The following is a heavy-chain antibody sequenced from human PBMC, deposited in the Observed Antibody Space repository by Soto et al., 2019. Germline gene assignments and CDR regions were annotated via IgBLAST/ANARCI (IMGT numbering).Heavy chain of an antibody. Sequence: GGSLRLSCAASGFTFDDYTMHWVRQAPGKGLEWVSLISWDGGSTYYADSVKGRFTISRDNSKNSLYLQMNSLRTEDTALYYCAKGLSPSGSYDYWGQGTLVTVSS. J-gene: IGHJ4*02. CDR1: GFTFDDYT. V-gene: IGHV3-43*01. CDR2: ISWDGGST. D-gene: IGHD1-26*01. CDR3: AKGLSPSGSYDY.